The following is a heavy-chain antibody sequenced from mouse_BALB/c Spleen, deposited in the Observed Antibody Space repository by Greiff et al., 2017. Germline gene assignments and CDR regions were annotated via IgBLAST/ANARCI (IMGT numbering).Heavy chain of an antibody. CDR2: IWSGGST. CDR1: GFSLTSYG. J-gene: IGHJ4*01. V-gene: IGHV2-2*02. D-gene: IGHD1-1*02. CDR3: ARWGGEGYYAMDY. Sequence: VQLQQSGPGLVQPSQSLSITCTVSGFSLTSYGVHWVRQSPGKGLEWLGVIWSGGSTDYNAAFISRLSISKDNSKSQVFFKMNSLQANDTAIYYCARWGGEGYYAMDYWGQGTSVTVSS.